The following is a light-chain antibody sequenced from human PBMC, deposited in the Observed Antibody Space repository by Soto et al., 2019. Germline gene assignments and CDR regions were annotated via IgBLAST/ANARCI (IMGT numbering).Light chain of an antibody. V-gene: IGLV2-14*01. CDR1: SSDVGGYNY. J-gene: IGLJ1*01. Sequence: QSALTQPASVSGSPGQSITIACTGTSSDVGGYNYVSWYQQHPGKAPKTMIYGVSNRPSGVSDRFFGSKSGNTATLTISGLWADDEADYYCSSYTSTTTLVFGTGTKVTVL. CDR2: GVS. CDR3: SSYTSTTTLV.